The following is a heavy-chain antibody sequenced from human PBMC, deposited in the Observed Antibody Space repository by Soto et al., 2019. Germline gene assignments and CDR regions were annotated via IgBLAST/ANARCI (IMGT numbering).Heavy chain of an antibody. D-gene: IGHD5-18*01. Sequence: GGSLRLSCAASGFTFSSYSMNWVRQAPGKGLEGVSYISSSSSTIYYADSVKGRFTISRDNAKNSLYLQMNSLRDEDTAVYYCAREIQLWLSSRFDPWGQGTLVTVSS. V-gene: IGHV3-48*02. CDR2: ISSSSSTI. CDR1: GFTFSSYS. CDR3: AREIQLWLSSRFDP. J-gene: IGHJ5*02.